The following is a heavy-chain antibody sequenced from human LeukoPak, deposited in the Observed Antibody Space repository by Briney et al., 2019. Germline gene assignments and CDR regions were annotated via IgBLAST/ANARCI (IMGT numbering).Heavy chain of an antibody. J-gene: IGHJ5*02. CDR3: ARVGNPLVTVFAWFDP. V-gene: IGHV1-18*01. D-gene: IGHD3-3*01. Sequence: ASVKVSCKASGYTFTSYGISWVRQAPGQGLEWMGWISAYNGNTNYAQKLQGRVTMTTDASTSTAYMELRSLRSDDTAVYYCARVGNPLVTVFAWFDPWGQGTLVTVYS. CDR1: GYTFTSYG. CDR2: ISAYNGNT.